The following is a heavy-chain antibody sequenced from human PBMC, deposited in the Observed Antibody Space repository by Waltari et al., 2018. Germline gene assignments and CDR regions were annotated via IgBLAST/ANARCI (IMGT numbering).Heavy chain of an antibody. D-gene: IGHD2-2*01. CDR3: ARGYCSSTSCYGYFDY. CDR1: GYTFTGSY. Sequence: QVQLVQSGAEVKKPGASVKVSCKASGYTFTGSYMHWVRQAPGQGLEWMGRINPNSGGTNYAQKFQGRVTMTRDTSISTAYMELSRLRSDDTAVYYCARGYCSSTSCYGYFDYWGQGTLVTVSS. V-gene: IGHV1-2*06. J-gene: IGHJ4*02. CDR2: INPNSGGT.